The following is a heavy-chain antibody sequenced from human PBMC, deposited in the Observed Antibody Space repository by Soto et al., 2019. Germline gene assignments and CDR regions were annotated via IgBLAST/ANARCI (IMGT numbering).Heavy chain of an antibody. V-gene: IGHV4-59*01. D-gene: IGHD2-21*02. CDR1: GGSINSYY. CDR2: IFYSGRSGST. Sequence: PSETLSLTCSVSGGSINSYYWSWIRQPPGKGLEWLGYIFYSGRSGSTNYNPSLKSRVTISVDTSKNQFSLKVSSVTAADTAVYYCAKTALGWLDPWGQGTLVTVSS. CDR3: AKTALGWLDP. J-gene: IGHJ5*02.